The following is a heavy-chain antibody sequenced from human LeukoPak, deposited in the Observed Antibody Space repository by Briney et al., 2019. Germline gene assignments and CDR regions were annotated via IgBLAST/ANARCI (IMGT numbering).Heavy chain of an antibody. J-gene: IGHJ4*02. Sequence: GGSLRLSCAVSGFSFSAYWMTWVRQAPGTGLEWVANINPAGSETYYVDPVKGRFSISRDNAKNLVYLQMNSLRAEDTAVYHCARFGYVAAVDVWGQGTPVTVSS. CDR2: INPAGSET. D-gene: IGHD2-15*01. CDR1: GFSFSAYW. CDR3: ARFGYVAAVDV. V-gene: IGHV3-7*01.